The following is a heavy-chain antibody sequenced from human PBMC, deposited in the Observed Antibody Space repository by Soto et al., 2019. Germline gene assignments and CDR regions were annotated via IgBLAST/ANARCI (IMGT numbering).Heavy chain of an antibody. V-gene: IGHV3-33*01. D-gene: IGHD1-1*01. CDR2: IWNDGSKK. J-gene: IGHJ4*02. Sequence: QVLLVETGGGVVQPGRSLRLSCAASGFTFRTFGMHWVRQAPGKGPEWLSVIWNDGSKKFYADSVRGRFTISRDNSNNTLYLQMDSLIPEDTAVYYCVTGNQNFFDYWGQGTLVIVSS. CDR3: VTGNQNFFDY. CDR1: GFTFRTFG.